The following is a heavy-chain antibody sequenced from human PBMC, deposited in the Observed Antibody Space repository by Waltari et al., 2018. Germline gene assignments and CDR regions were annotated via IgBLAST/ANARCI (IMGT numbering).Heavy chain of an antibody. Sequence: QVQLVQSGAEVKKTGSAGKLCGKDGGGTIRSYGISWVRQAPGQGLEWMGGIIPILGIANYAQKFQGRVTITADESTSTAYMELSSLRSEDTAVYYCARKNGGPWGQGTLVTVSS. D-gene: IGHD3-16*01. V-gene: IGHV1-69*04. CDR1: GGTIRSYG. CDR2: IIPILGIA. CDR3: ARKNGGP. J-gene: IGHJ5*02.